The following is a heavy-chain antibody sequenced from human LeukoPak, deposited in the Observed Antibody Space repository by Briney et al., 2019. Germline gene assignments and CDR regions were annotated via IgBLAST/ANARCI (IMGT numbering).Heavy chain of an antibody. V-gene: IGHV4-38-2*02. CDR1: GYSISSGYY. CDR2: IYHSGST. J-gene: IGHJ3*02. CDR3: ARYREFAI. Sequence: SETLSLTCTVSGYSISSGYYWGWIRQPPGKGLEWIGSIYHSGSTYYSPSLKSRVTISVDTSTNQFSLKLTSVTAADTAVYYCARYREFAIWGRGTLVTVSS.